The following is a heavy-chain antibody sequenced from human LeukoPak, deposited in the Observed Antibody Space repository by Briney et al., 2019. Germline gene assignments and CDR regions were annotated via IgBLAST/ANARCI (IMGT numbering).Heavy chain of an antibody. CDR1: GGSISSYY. J-gene: IGHJ4*02. CDR3: ARDSGYRRFDY. D-gene: IGHD5-12*01. CDR2: MYYSGSA. Sequence: SETLSLTCTVSGGSISSYYWSWIRQPPGEGLEWIGYMYYSGSANYNPSLKSRVTISVDTSKNQFSLRLSSVTAADTAVYYCARDSGYRRFDYWGQGALVTVSS. V-gene: IGHV4-59*01.